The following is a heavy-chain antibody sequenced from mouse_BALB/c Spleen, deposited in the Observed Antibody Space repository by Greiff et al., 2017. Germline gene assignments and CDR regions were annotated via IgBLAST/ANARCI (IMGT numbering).Heavy chain of an antibody. CDR3: ARDYGSRNYAMDY. D-gene: IGHD1-1*01. J-gene: IGHJ4*01. Sequence: EVKLMESGGGLVKPGGSLKLSCAASGFTFSSYAMSWVRQTPEKRLEWVASISSGGSTYYPDSVKGRFTISRDNARNILYLQMSSLRSEDTAMYYCARDYGSRNYAMDYWGQGTSVTVSS. V-gene: IGHV5-6-5*01. CDR2: ISSGGST. CDR1: GFTFSSYA.